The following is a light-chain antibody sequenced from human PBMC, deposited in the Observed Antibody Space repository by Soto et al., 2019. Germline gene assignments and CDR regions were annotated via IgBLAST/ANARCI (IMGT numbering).Light chain of an antibody. CDR1: SSDVGGYNY. CDR3: SSYTNINTRACV. Sequence: QSALTQPASVSGSPVQSITISCTGTSSDVGGYNYVSWYQQHPGKAPKLMIYEVSNRPSGVSNRFSGSKSGNTASLTISGLQAEDEAEYYCSSYTNINTRACVFGTGTKVTVL. J-gene: IGLJ1*01. CDR2: EVS. V-gene: IGLV2-14*01.